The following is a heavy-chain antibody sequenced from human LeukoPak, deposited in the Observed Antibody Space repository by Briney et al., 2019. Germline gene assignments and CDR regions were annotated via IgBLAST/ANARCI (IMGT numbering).Heavy chain of an antibody. CDR1: GGSFSDYY. CDR3: ARQLIGYCSGGTCQLNWFDP. V-gene: IGHV4-34*01. D-gene: IGHD2-15*01. Sequence: PSETLSLTCAVYGGSFSDYYWSWIRQPPGKGLEWIGETNHSGSTNYNPSLKSRVTISIDTSKNQFSLKLSSVTAADTAVYFCARQLIGYCSGGTCQLNWFDPWGQGTLVTVSS. J-gene: IGHJ5*02. CDR2: TNHSGST.